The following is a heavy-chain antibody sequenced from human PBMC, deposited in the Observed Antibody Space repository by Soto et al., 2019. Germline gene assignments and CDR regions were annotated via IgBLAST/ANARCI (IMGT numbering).Heavy chain of an antibody. V-gene: IGHV4-31*03. D-gene: IGHD4-17*01. CDR1: GGSISSGGYY. CDR3: ARGWYGDYSTPNWFDP. CDR2: IYYSGST. J-gene: IGHJ5*02. Sequence: PSETLSLTCTVSGGSISSGGYYWSWIRQHPGKGLEWIGYIYYSGSTYYNPSLKSRVTISVDTSKNQFSLKLSSVTAADTAVYYCARGWYGDYSTPNWFDPWGQGTLVTVSS.